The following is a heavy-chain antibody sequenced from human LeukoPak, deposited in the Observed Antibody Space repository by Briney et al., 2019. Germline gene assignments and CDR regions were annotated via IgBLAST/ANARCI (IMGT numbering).Heavy chain of an antibody. CDR3: AKVYSSSSRDSFDV. CDR2: INHSGSI. D-gene: IGHD6-6*01. Sequence: SETLSLTCAVYGASFSGYYWSWIRQTPGKGLEWIGEINHSGSISYNPSLKSRITISVDTCKSRFSLELRSVNAADTAVYYCAKVYSSSSRDSFDVWRQGTMVTVSS. V-gene: IGHV4-34*01. J-gene: IGHJ3*01. CDR1: GASFSGYY.